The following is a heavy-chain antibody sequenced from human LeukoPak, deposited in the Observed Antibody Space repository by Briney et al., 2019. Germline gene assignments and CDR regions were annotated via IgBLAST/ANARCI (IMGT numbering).Heavy chain of an antibody. CDR3: ARDLSSSWYDPFYYYYYGMDV. V-gene: IGHV3-30*04. J-gene: IGHJ6*02. Sequence: GGSLRLSCAASGFTFSSYAMHWVRQAPGKGLEWVAVISYDGSNKYYADSVKGRFTISRDNSKNTLYLQMNSLRAEDTAVYYCARDLSSSWYDPFYYYYYGMDVWGQGTTVTDSS. D-gene: IGHD6-13*01. CDR1: GFTFSSYA. CDR2: ISYDGSNK.